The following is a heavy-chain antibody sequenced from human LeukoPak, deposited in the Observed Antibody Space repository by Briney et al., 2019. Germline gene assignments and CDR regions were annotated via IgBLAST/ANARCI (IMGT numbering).Heavy chain of an antibody. CDR2: IDPVDSST. CDR1: GYSFTRYW. CDR3: ARSWTGDTFDF. V-gene: IGHV5-51*01. J-gene: IGHJ3*01. Sequence: ESLKISCKGSGYSFTRYWIGWVRQMPGKGLEWMGIIDPVDSSTRYSPSFQGQVTISADKSISTAYVQWSSLKASDTAMYYCARSWTGDTFDFWGQGTLVIVSS. D-gene: IGHD3/OR15-3a*01.